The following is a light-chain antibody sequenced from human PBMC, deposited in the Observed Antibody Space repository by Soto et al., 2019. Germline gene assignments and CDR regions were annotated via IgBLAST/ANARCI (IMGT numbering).Light chain of an antibody. J-gene: IGKJ2*03. CDR2: SAS. CDR3: QHGYVAPYS. V-gene: IGKV1-39*01. CDR1: LDINVY. Sequence: DIQMTQSPSSLSASICDTVTITCRASLDINVYLNWYQQKPGEVPKLLIYSASTLHSGVPLRFTGSGSETDFTLTIRSLQPEDFATYYCQHGYVAPYSFGQGTKVDI.